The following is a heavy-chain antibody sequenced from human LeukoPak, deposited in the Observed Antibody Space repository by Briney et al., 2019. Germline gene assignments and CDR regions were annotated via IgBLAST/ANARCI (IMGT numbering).Heavy chain of an antibody. Sequence: SVKVSCRASGGTFSSYAISWVRQAPGQGLEWMGRIIPIFGTANYAQKFQGRVTTTTDESTSTAYMELSSLRSEDTAVYYCATSGYSYTLKRYNWFDPWGQGTLVTVSS. CDR2: IIPIFGTA. D-gene: IGHD5-18*01. CDR1: GGTFSSYA. CDR3: ATSGYSYTLKRYNWFDP. V-gene: IGHV1-69*05. J-gene: IGHJ5*02.